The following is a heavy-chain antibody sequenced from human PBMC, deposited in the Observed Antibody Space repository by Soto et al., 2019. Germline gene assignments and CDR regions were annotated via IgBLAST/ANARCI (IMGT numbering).Heavy chain of an antibody. D-gene: IGHD6-13*01. CDR1: GGSISSGGYY. CDR3: ARVRGVVAAAGNEMDV. J-gene: IGHJ6*02. Sequence: SETLSLTCTVSGGSISSGGYYWSWIRQHPGKGLEWIGYIYYSGSTYYNPSLKSRVTISVDTSKNQFSLKLSSVTAADTAVYYCARVRGVVAAAGNEMDVWGQGTTVTVSS. V-gene: IGHV4-31*03. CDR2: IYYSGST.